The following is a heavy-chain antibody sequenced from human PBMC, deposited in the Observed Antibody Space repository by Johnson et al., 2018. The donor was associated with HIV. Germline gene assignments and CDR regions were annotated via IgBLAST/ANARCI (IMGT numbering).Heavy chain of an antibody. Sequence: QVQLVESGGGVVQPGRSLRLSCVASGFTFSDYAVHWVRQAPGKGLEWVALVSYDGRNQYHADSVKGRFTISRDNSKNTLYLQMNSLRAEDTAVYYCAKDPVQVVGLDIWGQGTMVTVSS. D-gene: IGHD2-8*02. CDR3: AKDPVQVVGLDI. J-gene: IGHJ3*02. CDR1: GFTFSDYA. V-gene: IGHV3-30-3*01. CDR2: VSYDGRNQ.